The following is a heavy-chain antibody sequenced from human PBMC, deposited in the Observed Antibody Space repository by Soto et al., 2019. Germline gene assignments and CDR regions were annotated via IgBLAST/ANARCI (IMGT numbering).Heavy chain of an antibody. D-gene: IGHD3-9*01. J-gene: IGHJ4*02. Sequence: QVQVVQSKAEVKKPGASVKVSCKTSGYTFTDYDINWVRQAPGQGLEWMGWVSPDSGNAGYAKQFQGRVSMTSDTSTSTVYMELTSLRSEDTAVYFCEVTTGYWGQGTMVTVSS. V-gene: IGHV1-8*01. CDR2: VSPDSGNA. CDR3: EVTTGY. CDR1: GYTFTDYD.